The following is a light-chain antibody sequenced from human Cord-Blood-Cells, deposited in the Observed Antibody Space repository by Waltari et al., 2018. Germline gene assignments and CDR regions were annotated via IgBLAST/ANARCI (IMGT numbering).Light chain of an antibody. J-gene: IGKJ1*01. Sequence: DIQMTQSPSSLSASVGARVTITCRASQSISSYLNWYQQKPGKAPKLLIYAASSLQSGVPSRFSGSVSGTEFTLTISSLQPEDFATYYCQQSYSTPRTFGQGTKVEIK. V-gene: IGKV1-39*01. CDR2: AAS. CDR3: QQSYSTPRT. CDR1: QSISSY.